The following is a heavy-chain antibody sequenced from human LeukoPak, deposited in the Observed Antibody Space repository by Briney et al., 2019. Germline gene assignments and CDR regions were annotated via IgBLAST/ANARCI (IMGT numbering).Heavy chain of an antibody. CDR1: GGSISSSSYY. CDR3: ARREVLTGYTFDY. J-gene: IGHJ4*02. D-gene: IGHD3-9*01. CDR2: IYYSGST. V-gene: IGHV4-39*07. Sequence: PSETLSLTCTVSGGSISSSSYYWGWIRQPPGKGLEWIGSIYYSGSTYYNPSLKSRVTISVDTSKNQFSLKPSSVTAADTAVYYCARREVLTGYTFDYWGQGTLVTVSS.